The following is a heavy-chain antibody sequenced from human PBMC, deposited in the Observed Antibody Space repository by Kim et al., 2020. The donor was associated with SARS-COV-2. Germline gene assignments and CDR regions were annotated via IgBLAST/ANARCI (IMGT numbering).Heavy chain of an antibody. V-gene: IGHV3-48*02. CDR1: GFTFSSYS. CDR3: ARDASRGIYDYVWGSYRSWSDAFDI. D-gene: IGHD3-16*02. J-gene: IGHJ3*02. Sequence: GGSLRLSCAASGFTFSSYSMNWVRQAPGKGLEWVSYISSSSSTIYYADSVKGRFTISRDNAKNSLYLQMNSLRDEDTAVYYCARDASRGIYDYVWGSYRSWSDAFDIWGQGTMVTVSS. CDR2: ISSSSSTI.